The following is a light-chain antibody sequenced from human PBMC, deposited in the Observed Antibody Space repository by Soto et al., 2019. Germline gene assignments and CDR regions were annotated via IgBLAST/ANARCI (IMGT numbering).Light chain of an antibody. J-gene: IGKJ4*01. CDR1: QSINTW. CDR2: DAS. Sequence: DIQMTQSPTTLSASVGDRVTITCRASQSINTWLAWYQQKSGKAPKLLIYDASSLESGVPPRFSGSGSGTEFTLTISSLQPDDFGTYYCQQVNVYPSTFGGGTKVDIK. CDR3: QQVNVYPST. V-gene: IGKV1-5*01.